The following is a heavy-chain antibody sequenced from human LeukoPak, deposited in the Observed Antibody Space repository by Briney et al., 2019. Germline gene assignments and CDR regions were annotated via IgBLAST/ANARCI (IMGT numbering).Heavy chain of an antibody. J-gene: IGHJ6*02. Sequence: PGRSLRLSCAASGFTFSSYGMHWVRQAPGKGLEWVAVISYDGSNKYYADSVKGRFTISRDNSKNTLYLQMNSLRAEDTAVSYCAKGTEDIVATGISYGMDVWGQGTTVTVSS. V-gene: IGHV3-30*18. CDR2: ISYDGSNK. CDR3: AKGTEDIVATGISYGMDV. CDR1: GFTFSSYG. D-gene: IGHD5-12*01.